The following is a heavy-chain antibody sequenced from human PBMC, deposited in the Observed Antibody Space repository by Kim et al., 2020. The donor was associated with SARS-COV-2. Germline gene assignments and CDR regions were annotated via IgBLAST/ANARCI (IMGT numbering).Heavy chain of an antibody. D-gene: IGHD2-15*01. Sequence: GSTIYNTSLKSRVTISLDTSKNQFSLKLSSVTAADTAVYYCATYGGTSGRHYFDYWGQGTPVTVSS. V-gene: IGHV4-59*01. J-gene: IGHJ4*02. CDR3: ATYGGTSGRHYFDY. CDR2: GST.